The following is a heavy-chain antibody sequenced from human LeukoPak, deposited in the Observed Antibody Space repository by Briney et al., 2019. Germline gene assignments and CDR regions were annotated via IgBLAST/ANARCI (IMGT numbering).Heavy chain of an antibody. CDR2: ISHDGVDK. Sequence: PGRSLRLSCAASGFTFDTYGMHWVRQAPGKGLEWVAVISHDGVDKYYADSVKGRFTISRDNSKNTVSLQVNSLRAEDTAAYCCAKGGYCSATRCYVGKGMDDWGQGTLVTVSS. V-gene: IGHV3-30*18. CDR1: GFTFDTYG. D-gene: IGHD2-2*01. CDR3: AKGGYCSATRCYVGKGMDD. J-gene: IGHJ4*02.